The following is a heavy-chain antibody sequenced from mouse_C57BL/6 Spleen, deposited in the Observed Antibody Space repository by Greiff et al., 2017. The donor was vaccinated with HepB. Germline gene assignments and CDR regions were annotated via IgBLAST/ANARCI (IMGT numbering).Heavy chain of an antibody. Sequence: QVQLQQPGAELVRPGTSVKLSCKASGYTFTSYWMHWVKQRPGQGLEWIGVIDPSDSYTNYNQKFKGKATLTVDTSSSTAYMQLSSLTSEDSAVYYCARSSLFYYAMDYWGQGTSVTVSS. CDR3: ARSSLFYYAMDY. CDR1: GYTFTSYW. V-gene: IGHV1-59*01. CDR2: IDPSDSYT. J-gene: IGHJ4*01.